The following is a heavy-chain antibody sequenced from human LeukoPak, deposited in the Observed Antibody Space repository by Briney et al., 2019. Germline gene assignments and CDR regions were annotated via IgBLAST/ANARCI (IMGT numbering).Heavy chain of an antibody. J-gene: IGHJ4*02. D-gene: IGHD3-10*01. CDR3: ARARHGSGTYRYYFDY. CDR2: IYYTGST. CDR1: GGSISSYY. Sequence: SETLSLTCTVSGGSISSYYWSWIRQPPGKGLEWIGNIYYTGSTYYNPSLKSRLTISVDTSKNQFSLKLSSVTAADTAMYYCARARHGSGTYRYYFDYWGQGTLVTVSS. V-gene: IGHV4-59*04.